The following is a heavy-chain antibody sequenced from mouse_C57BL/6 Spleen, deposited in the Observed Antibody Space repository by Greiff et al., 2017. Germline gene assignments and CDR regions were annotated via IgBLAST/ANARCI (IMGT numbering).Heavy chain of an antibody. CDR3: ASQDYDEAWFAY. CDR2: INPNNGGT. V-gene: IGHV1-26*01. CDR1: GYTFTDYY. Sequence: VQLQQSGPELVKPGASVKISCKASGYTFTDYYMNWVKQSPGKSLEWIGDINPNNGGTSYNQKFKGKATVTVDKSSSTAYMELRSLTSEDSAVYYCASQDYDEAWFAYWGQGTLVTVSA. D-gene: IGHD2-4*01. J-gene: IGHJ3*01.